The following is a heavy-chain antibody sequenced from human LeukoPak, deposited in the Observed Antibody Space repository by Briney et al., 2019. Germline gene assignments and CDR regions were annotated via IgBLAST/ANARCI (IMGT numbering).Heavy chain of an antibody. CDR2: ITGSGDTI. CDR3: ARERTTIVSGATIGAY. D-gene: IGHD5-24*01. V-gene: IGHV3-48*03. J-gene: IGHJ4*02. CDR1: GFAFSSYE. Sequence: GGSLRLPCSASGFAFSSYEMNWVGQAPGKGLEWISYITGSGDTIYYADSVKGRFTISRDNAKSSLFLQMNSLTADDTAVYYCARERTTIVSGATIGAYWGQGTLVTVSS.